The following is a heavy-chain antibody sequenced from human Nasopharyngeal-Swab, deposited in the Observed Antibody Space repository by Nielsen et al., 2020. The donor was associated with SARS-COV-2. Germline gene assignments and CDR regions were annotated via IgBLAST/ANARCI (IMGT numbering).Heavy chain of an antibody. CDR2: IVVGSGNT. D-gene: IGHD6-6*01. J-gene: IGHJ6*02. CDR1: GFTFTSSA. V-gene: IGHV1-58*01. Sequence: SVKVSCKASGFTFTSSAVQWVRQARGQRLEWIGWIVVGSGNTNYAQRFQERVTITRDMSTSTAYMELSSLRSEDTAVYYCAAAKAARQGYYYYGMDVWGQGTTVTVSS. CDR3: AAAKAARQGYYYYGMDV.